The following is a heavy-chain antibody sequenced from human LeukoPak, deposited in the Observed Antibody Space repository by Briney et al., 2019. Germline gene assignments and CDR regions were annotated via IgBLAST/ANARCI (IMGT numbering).Heavy chain of an antibody. J-gene: IGHJ6*02. V-gene: IGHV3-23*01. CDR3: ASKDCSGGSCYSRPIWGMDV. CDR1: GFTFSSYA. CDR2: ISGSGGST. D-gene: IGHD2-15*01. Sequence: GGSLRLSCAASGFTFSSYAMSWVRQAPGKGLEWVSAISGSGGSTYYADSVKGRFTISRDNSKNTLYLQMNSLRAEDTAVYYCASKDCSGGSCYSRPIWGMDVWGQGTTVTVSS.